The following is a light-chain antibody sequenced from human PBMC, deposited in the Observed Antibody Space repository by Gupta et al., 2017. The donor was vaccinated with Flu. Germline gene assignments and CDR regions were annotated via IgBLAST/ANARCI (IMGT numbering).Light chain of an antibody. CDR2: SAS. J-gene: IGKJ4*01. Sequence: DIQMTQSPSSLSASVGDRVTITCRASQSISSYVNWYQQAPGKAPKFLIYSASNLQGGVSSRFIGSGSGTDFTLTISRLQPEDFATYYCQQRDTTPITFGGGTKVEIK. V-gene: IGKV1-39*01. CDR3: QQRDTTPIT. CDR1: QSISSY.